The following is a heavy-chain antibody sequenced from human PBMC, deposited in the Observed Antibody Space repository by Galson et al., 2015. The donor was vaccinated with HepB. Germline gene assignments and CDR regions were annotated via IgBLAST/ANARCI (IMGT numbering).Heavy chain of an antibody. CDR2: IIPNLGIA. CDR3: ARDTIVVVRKVGWFDP. Sequence: SVKVSCKASGGTFSSYTSSWVRQAPGQGLEWMGRIIPNLGIANYAQKFQGRVTITADKSTSTAYMELSSLRSEDTAVYDCARDTIVVVRKVGWFDPWGQGTLVTVSS. J-gene: IGHJ5*02. D-gene: IGHD3-22*01. V-gene: IGHV1-69*04. CDR1: GGTFSSYT.